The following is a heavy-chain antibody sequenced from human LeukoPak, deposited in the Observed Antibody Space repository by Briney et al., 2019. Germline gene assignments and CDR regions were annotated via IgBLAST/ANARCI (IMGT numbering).Heavy chain of an antibody. D-gene: IGHD1-1*01. CDR3: ARDYNWNPPDY. CDR1: GFTFSSHW. V-gene: IGHV3-74*01. Sequence: GESLKISCAASGFTFSSHWMHWVRRAPGKGLVWVSRIDSDGRITTYADSVKGRFTISRDNAKNTLYLQMNTLRDEDTAVYYCARDYNWNPPDYWGQGTLVTVSS. CDR2: IDSDGRIT. J-gene: IGHJ4*02.